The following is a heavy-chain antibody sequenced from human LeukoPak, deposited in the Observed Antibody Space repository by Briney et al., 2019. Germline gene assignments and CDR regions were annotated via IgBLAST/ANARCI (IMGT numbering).Heavy chain of an antibody. V-gene: IGHV1-69*13. Sequence: SVKVSCKASGYTFTRYDITWVRQAPGQGLEWMGWIIPIFGTANYAQKFQGRVTITADESTSTAYMELSSLRSEDTAVYYCASTKNYYDSSGYYRLYYFDYWGQGTLVTVSS. CDR1: GYTFTRYD. CDR2: IIPIFGTA. CDR3: ASTKNYYDSSGYYRLYYFDY. J-gene: IGHJ4*02. D-gene: IGHD3-22*01.